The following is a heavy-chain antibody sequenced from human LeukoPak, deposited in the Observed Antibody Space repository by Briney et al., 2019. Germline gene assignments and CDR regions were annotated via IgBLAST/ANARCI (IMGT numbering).Heavy chain of an antibody. V-gene: IGHV3-66*01. CDR2: ISSAGTT. CDR3: ARDSTYYDFWSGYYYYYYYGMDF. Sequence: PGGSLRLSCAASGFTVSSSYMSWVRQAPGKGLEWVSIISSAGTTYYADSVKGRFTISRDNSKNTVYLQVNSLRDEDTAVYYCARDSTYYDFWSGYYYYYYYGMDFWGQGTTVTVSS. CDR1: GFTVSSSY. D-gene: IGHD3-3*01. J-gene: IGHJ6*02.